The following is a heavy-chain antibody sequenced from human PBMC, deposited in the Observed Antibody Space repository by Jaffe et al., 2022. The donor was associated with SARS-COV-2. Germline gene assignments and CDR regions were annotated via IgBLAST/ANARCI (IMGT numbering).Heavy chain of an antibody. CDR1: AFTVSSNY. CDR2: IYSGGST. J-gene: IGHJ6*02. D-gene: IGHD5-12*01. Sequence: EVQLVESGGGLIQPGGSLRLSCAASAFTVSSNYMNWVRQAPGKGLEWVSVIYSGGSTYYADSVKGRFTISRDNSKNTLYLQMNSLRAEDTAVYYCARARYSGYERPNYYYYGMDVWGQGTTVTVSS. CDR3: ARARYSGYERPNYYYYGMDV. V-gene: IGHV3-53*01.